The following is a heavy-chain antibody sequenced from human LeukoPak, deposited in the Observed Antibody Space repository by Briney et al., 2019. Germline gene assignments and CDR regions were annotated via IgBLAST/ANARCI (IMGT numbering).Heavy chain of an antibody. CDR2: ISNSGTTI. CDR3: ARAVAGTPIDY. Sequence: QPGGSLRLSCAASGFTFSNYEMNWVRQAPAKGLEWVSYISNSGTTIYYTDSVKGRFTISRDNAQNSLYLQMNSLRAEDTAVYYCARAVAGTPIDYWGQGTLVTVSS. D-gene: IGHD6-19*01. J-gene: IGHJ4*02. V-gene: IGHV3-48*03. CDR1: GFTFSNYE.